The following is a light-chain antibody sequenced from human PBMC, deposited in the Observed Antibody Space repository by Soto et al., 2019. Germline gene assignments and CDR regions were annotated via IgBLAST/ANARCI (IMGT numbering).Light chain of an antibody. CDR2: DAS. CDR3: QQYNSFPRT. Sequence: DIQMTQSPSSLSASIGDRVTITCRATQSISSWLAWYQHTPGEAPKLLIYDASDLETGVPLRFSGRGSETEFTLTINGLQPDDFATYYCQQYNSFPRTFGQGTKVDIK. CDR1: QSISSW. J-gene: IGKJ1*01. V-gene: IGKV1-5*01.